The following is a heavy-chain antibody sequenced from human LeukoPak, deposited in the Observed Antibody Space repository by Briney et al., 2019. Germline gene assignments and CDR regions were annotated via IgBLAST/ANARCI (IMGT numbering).Heavy chain of an antibody. Sequence: ASVKVSCKASGYKFTGYYMHWVRQAPGQGLEWMGWINPNSGDSHHAQKFQGRVTMTRDTSISTAYMELSSLRSEDTAVYYRARDIVLVPSAIGALDYWGQGTLVTVSS. D-gene: IGHD2-2*01. CDR1: GYKFTGYY. J-gene: IGHJ4*02. CDR2: INPNSGDS. V-gene: IGHV1-2*02. CDR3: ARDIVLVPSAIGALDY.